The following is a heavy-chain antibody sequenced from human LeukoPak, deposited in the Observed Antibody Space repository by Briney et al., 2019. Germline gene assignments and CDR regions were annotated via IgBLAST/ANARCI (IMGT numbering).Heavy chain of an antibody. D-gene: IGHD5-18*01. CDR1: GFTFRSYN. J-gene: IGHJ4*02. Sequence: PGGSLRLSCVASGFTFRSYNINWVRQAPGEGLEWVSYISSSSSTIHYADSVKGRFTISRDNAKNSLYLQMNSLRDEDTAVYYCARAVSGYIYGYGYWGQGTLVTVSS. CDR3: ARAVSGYIYGYGY. V-gene: IGHV3-48*02. CDR2: ISSSSSTI.